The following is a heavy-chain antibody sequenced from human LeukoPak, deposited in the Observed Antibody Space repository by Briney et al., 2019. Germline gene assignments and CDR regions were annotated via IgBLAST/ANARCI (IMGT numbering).Heavy chain of an antibody. V-gene: IGHV4-34*01. D-gene: IGHD2-2*01. J-gene: IGHJ6*03. CDR2: LYHPDST. CDR3: ARQYDSYFYYYLDL. CDR1: GGSFSGYY. Sequence: PSETLSLTCAVYGGSFSGYYWSWIRQPPGKRLEWIGSLYHPDSTYYNPSLKSRVTMSVDTSRNQFSLRLSFVTAADTAVYYCARQYDSYFYYYLDLWGTGTTVTVSS.